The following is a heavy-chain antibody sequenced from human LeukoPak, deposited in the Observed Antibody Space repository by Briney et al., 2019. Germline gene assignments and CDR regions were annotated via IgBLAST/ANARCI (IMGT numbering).Heavy chain of an antibody. Sequence: SVKVSCKASGCTFSSYAISWVRQAPGQGLEWMGRIIPILGIANYAQKFQGRVTITADKSTSTAYLELSSLRSEDTAVYYCATAGVGATIPYYFDYWGQGTLVTVSS. CDR1: GCTFSSYA. CDR2: IIPILGIA. CDR3: ATAGVGATIPYYFDY. J-gene: IGHJ4*02. D-gene: IGHD1-26*01. V-gene: IGHV1-69*04.